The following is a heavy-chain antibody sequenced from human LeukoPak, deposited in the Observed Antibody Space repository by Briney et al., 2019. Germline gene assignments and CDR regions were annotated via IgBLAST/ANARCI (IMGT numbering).Heavy chain of an antibody. J-gene: IGHJ4*02. CDR1: GFTVSIYE. D-gene: IGHD6-19*01. CDR3: ARADMAVVPVLDY. CDR2: ISNSVSGTTI. Sequence: GGSLRLSCAASGFTVSIYEMIWVRQAPGKGLEWVSYISNSVSGTTIYYADSVKGRFTISRDNAKNSLYLQMNSLRAEDTAVYYCARADMAVVPVLDYWGRGALVTVSS. V-gene: IGHV3-48*03.